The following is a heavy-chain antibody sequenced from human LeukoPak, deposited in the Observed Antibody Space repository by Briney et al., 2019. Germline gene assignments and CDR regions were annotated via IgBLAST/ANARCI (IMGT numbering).Heavy chain of an antibody. J-gene: IGHJ3*02. D-gene: IGHD2-2*01. CDR2: IYSGGST. V-gene: IGHV3-53*01. CDR1: GFTVSSNY. Sequence: GGSLRLSCAASGFTVSSNYMSWVRQAPGKGLEWVSVIYSGGSTYYADSVKGRFTISRDNSKNTLYLQMNSLRAEDTAVYYCATNLVGDDAFDIWGQGTMVTVSS. CDR3: ATNLVGDDAFDI.